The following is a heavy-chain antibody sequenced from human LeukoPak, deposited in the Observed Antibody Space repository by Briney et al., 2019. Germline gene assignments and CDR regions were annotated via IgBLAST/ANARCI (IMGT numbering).Heavy chain of an antibody. J-gene: IGHJ6*03. D-gene: IGHD1-26*01. V-gene: IGHV1-18*01. CDR3: ARGGYLPPGSYYYYYMDV. CDR2: ISAYNGNT. CDR1: GYTFTSYG. Sequence: ASVKVSCKASGYTFTSYGISWVRQAPGQGLEWMGWISAYNGNTNYAQKLQGRVTMTTDTSTSTAYMELRSLRSDDTAVYYCARGGYLPPGSYYYYYMDVWGKGTTATVSS.